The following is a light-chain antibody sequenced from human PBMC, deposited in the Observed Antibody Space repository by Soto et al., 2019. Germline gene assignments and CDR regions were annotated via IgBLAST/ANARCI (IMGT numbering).Light chain of an antibody. Sequence: DIQMTQSPSSLSASVGDRVTITCRASQDISNYLIWYQQKPGKAPKLLIHDASTLETGVPSRFSGSGSGTEFTLTISGLQPEDVATYYCQQYENLPRTFGPGTKVDIK. CDR1: QDISNY. V-gene: IGKV1-33*01. J-gene: IGKJ3*01. CDR2: DAS. CDR3: QQYENLPRT.